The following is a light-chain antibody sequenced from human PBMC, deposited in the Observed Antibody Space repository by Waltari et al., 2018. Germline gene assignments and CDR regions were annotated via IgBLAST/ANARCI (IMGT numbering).Light chain of an antibody. V-gene: IGKV3-20*01. CDR3: QHYVSLPVT. CDR2: GAS. Sequence: EIVLTQSPGTLSLSPGERATLSCRASQSVSRALAWDQQNPGQAPRLLIYGASNRATGIPDRFSGSGSGTDFSLIISSLEPEDFAVYYCQHYVSLPVTFGQGTKVEIK. CDR1: QSVSRA. J-gene: IGKJ1*01.